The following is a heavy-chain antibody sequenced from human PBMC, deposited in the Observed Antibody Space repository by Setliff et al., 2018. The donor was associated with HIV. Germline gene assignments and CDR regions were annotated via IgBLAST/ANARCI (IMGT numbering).Heavy chain of an antibody. D-gene: IGHD3-22*01. CDR3: ARAGYHGSISYWEYFHY. V-gene: IGHV1-69*05. CDR1: GGTFSSYA. J-gene: IGHJ1*01. Sequence: SVKVSCKASGGTFSSYAISWVRQAPGQGLEWMGGIIPIFGTANYAQKFQGRVTITTDESTSTAYMELSSLRSEDTAVYYCARAGYHGSISYWEYFHYWGQGTLVTVSS. CDR2: IIPIFGTA.